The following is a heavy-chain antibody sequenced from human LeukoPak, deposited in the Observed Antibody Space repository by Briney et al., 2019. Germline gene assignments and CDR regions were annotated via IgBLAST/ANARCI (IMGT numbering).Heavy chain of an antibody. D-gene: IGHD1-26*01. J-gene: IGHJ4*02. CDR1: GFTFDDYA. V-gene: IGHV3-49*04. CDR3: TRVYDVGATTGGYFDY. CDR2: IRSKAYGGTT. Sequence: GGSLRLSCAASGFTFDDYAMHWVRQAPGKGLEWVGFIRSKAYGGTTEYAASVKGRFTISRDDSKSIAYLQMNSLKTEDTAVHYCTRVYDVGATTGGYFDYWGQGTLVTVSS.